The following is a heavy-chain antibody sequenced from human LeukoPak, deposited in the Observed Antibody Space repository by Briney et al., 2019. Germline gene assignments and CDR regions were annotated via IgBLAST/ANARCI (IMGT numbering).Heavy chain of an antibody. V-gene: IGHV4-34*01. CDR3: ARQTGSGLFILP. CDR2: INHSGNT. D-gene: IGHD3/OR15-3a*01. J-gene: IGHJ4*02. Sequence: PSETLSLTCAVYGGSFSGYYWSWIRQPPGKGLEWIGEINHSGNTYYNASLKSQVSTSIDTSKNQFSLRLTSVTAADTAVYYCARQTGSGLFILPGGQGTLVTVSS. CDR1: GGSFSGYY.